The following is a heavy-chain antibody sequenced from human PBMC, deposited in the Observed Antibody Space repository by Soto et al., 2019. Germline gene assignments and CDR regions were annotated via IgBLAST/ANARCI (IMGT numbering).Heavy chain of an antibody. Sequence: SLRLSCAASGFTFSAYSMNWVRQVPGKGLEWVSSLSSSSYYIYYADSLKGRFTISRDNAKNSLFLQMNSLRAEDTAVYYCARGDYNEEPFDYWGQGTPVTVSS. D-gene: IGHD1-20*01. V-gene: IGHV3-21*01. J-gene: IGHJ4*02. CDR3: ARGDYNEEPFDY. CDR2: LSSSSYYI. CDR1: GFTFSAYS.